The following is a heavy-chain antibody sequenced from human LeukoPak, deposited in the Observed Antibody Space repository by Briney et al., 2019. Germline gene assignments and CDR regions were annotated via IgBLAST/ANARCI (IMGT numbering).Heavy chain of an antibody. J-gene: IGHJ5*02. D-gene: IGHD3-10*01. CDR3: ARAPGSGEWFDP. Sequence: GGSLRLSCAASGFTVSSNYMSWVRQAPGKGLEWVSVIYSGGSTYYADSVKGRFTISRDNSKNTLYLQMNGLRAEDTAVYYCARAPGSGEWFDPWGQGTLVTVSS. CDR1: GFTVSSNY. V-gene: IGHV3-53*01. CDR2: IYSGGST.